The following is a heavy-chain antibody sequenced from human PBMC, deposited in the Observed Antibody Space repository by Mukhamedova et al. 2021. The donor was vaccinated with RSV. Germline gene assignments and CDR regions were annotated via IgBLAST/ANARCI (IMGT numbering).Heavy chain of an antibody. J-gene: IGHJ3*02. CDR3: ARAGRTGEDRAFDI. V-gene: IGHV3-7*01. D-gene: IGHD7-27*01. Sequence: DSVKGRFTISRDNAKNSLYLQMNSLRAEDTAVYYCARAGRTGEDRAFDIWGQGTLVIVSS.